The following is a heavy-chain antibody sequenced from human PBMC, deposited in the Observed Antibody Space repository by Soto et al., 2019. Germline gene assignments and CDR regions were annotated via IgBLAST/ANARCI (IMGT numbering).Heavy chain of an antibody. CDR2: IYPGDSDT. CDR3: ARLEAVDYYGSGSYSDY. J-gene: IGHJ4*02. Sequence: GESLKISCKGSGYHFTNYWIGWVRQMPGKGLEWMGIIYPGDSDTRYSPSFQGQVTISADKSISTAYLQWSSLKASDTAMYYCARLEAVDYYGSGSYSDYWGQGTLVTVSS. CDR1: GYHFTNYW. V-gene: IGHV5-51*01. D-gene: IGHD3-10*01.